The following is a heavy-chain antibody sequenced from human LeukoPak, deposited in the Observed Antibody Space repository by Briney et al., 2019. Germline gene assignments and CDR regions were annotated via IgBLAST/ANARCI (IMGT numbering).Heavy chain of an antibody. CDR2: IIPIFGTA. D-gene: IGHD2-15*01. CDR1: GGTFSSYA. J-gene: IGHJ6*03. V-gene: IGHV1-69*06. CDR3: ARNMVVAATLGYYYYMDV. Sequence: GASVKVSCKASGGTFSSYAISWVRQAPGQGLEWMGGIIPIFGTANYAQKFQGRVTITADKSTSTAYMELSSLRSEDTAVYYCARNMVVAATLGYYYYMDVWGKGTTVTVSS.